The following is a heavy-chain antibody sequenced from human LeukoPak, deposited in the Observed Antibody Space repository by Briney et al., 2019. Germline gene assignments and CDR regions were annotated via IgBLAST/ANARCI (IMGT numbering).Heavy chain of an antibody. Sequence: SETLSLTCTVSGYSVSSGYYWGWIRLPPGKGLEWIGRIYTSGSTNYNPSLKSRVTISVDTSKNQFSLKLSSVTAADTAVYYCARAYSSAWYWNWFDPWGQGTLVTVSS. V-gene: IGHV4-38-2*02. CDR2: IYTSGST. D-gene: IGHD6-19*01. CDR3: ARAYSSAWYWNWFDP. CDR1: GYSVSSGYY. J-gene: IGHJ5*02.